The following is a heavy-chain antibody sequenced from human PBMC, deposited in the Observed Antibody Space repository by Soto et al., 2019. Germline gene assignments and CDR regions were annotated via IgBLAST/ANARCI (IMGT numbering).Heavy chain of an antibody. J-gene: IGHJ3*02. CDR2: IHSSGST. CDR3: ARHLRYSDWLSHDAFDI. D-gene: IGHD3-9*01. Sequence: SETLSLTCTVSGGSISNYFWSWIRQPPGKGLEWIGYIHSSGSTHYNPSLQSRVTISLDTSKNQFSLKLSSVTAADTAVYYCARHLRYSDWLSHDAFDIWGQGTMVTVS. CDR1: GGSISNYF. V-gene: IGHV4-59*08.